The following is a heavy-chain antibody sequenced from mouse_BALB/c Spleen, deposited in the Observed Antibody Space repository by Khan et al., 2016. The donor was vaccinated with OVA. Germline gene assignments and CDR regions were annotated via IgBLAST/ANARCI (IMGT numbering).Heavy chain of an antibody. Sequence: QVQLQQSGAELARPGASVKMSCKASGYTFTSYTIHWIKQRPGQGLEWIGYINPSSGYTNYNQKFKDQATLTADKSSTTAYMQLRSLPSDDSAVYYCSRYGAYDRNDGWFAYWGQGTLVTVSA. CDR3: SRYGAYDRNDGWFAY. V-gene: IGHV1-4*01. CDR2: INPSSGYT. D-gene: IGHD2-14*01. CDR1: GYTFTSYT. J-gene: IGHJ3*01.